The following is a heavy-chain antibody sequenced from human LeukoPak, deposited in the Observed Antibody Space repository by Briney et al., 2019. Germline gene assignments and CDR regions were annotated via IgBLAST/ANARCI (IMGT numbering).Heavy chain of an antibody. CDR3: ARGDPAASLLIDY. D-gene: IGHD2-2*01. J-gene: IGHJ4*02. CDR1: GYAISSGYY. Sequence: PSETLSLTCAVSGYAISSGYYWGWIRQPPGKGLEWIGSIYHRGNTYYNPSLKSRVTISVDTSKNQFSLKMRSVTAADTAMFYCARGDPAASLLIDYWGQGTLVTVSS. CDR2: IYHRGNT. V-gene: IGHV4-38-2*01.